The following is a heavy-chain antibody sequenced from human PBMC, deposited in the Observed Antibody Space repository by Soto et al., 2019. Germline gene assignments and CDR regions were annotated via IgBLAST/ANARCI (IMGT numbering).Heavy chain of an antibody. CDR3: AKVPVGATGRFDY. D-gene: IGHD1-26*01. CDR2: IIVSGGST. CDR1: GFTFSNYA. Sequence: PGGSRRLSGAGSGFTFSNYAMSWVRQAPGKGLAWVSAIIVSGGSTYYADSVKGRFTISRDNSKNTLYLQMNSLRAEDTALYYCAKVPVGATGRFDYWGQGTLVTVPS. V-gene: IGHV3-23*01. J-gene: IGHJ4*02.